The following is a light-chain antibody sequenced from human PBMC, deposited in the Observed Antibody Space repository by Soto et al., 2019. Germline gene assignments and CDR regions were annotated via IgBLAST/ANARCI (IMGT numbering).Light chain of an antibody. Sequence: QSPSTLSLSPGERATLSCRASQSFRGLLAWYQQKPGQAPRLLIYDAYNRATGIPPRFSGSGSGTDFTLTISSLEPEDSAVYYCQQRHMWPITFGQGTRLEIK. V-gene: IGKV3-11*01. CDR3: QQRHMWPIT. CDR1: QSFRGL. CDR2: DAY. J-gene: IGKJ5*01.